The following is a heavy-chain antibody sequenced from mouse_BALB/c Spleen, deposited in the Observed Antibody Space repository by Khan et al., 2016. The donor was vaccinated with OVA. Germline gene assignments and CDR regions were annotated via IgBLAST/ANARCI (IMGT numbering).Heavy chain of an antibody. V-gene: IGHV1-4*01. CDR1: FYTCTIDT. J-gene: IGHJ3*01. Sequence: QVQLQQSGAELAIPFSSVKISFKASFYTCTIDTIHWVNQRPGQGLDWIGYINPNNGYTNYNQKFKDKATLTADKSSSTAYMQLSSLKSSCSDGAGGARGRDHAAYGAWGDYCGKATL. CDR3: ARGRDHAAYGAWGDY. CDR2: INPNNGYT. D-gene: IGHD1-1*01.